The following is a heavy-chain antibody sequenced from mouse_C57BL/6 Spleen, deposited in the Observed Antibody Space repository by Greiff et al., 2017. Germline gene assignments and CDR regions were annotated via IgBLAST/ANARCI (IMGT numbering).Heavy chain of an antibody. J-gene: IGHJ4*01. CDR2: IDPSDSYT. CDR1: GYTFTSYW. Sequence: QVQLQQPGAELVMPGASVKLSCKASGYTFTSYWMHWVKQRPGQGLEWIGEIDPSDSYTNYNQKFKGKSTLTVDKSSSTAYMQLSSLTSEDSAVYYCARSGSSYAMDCWGQGTSVTVSS. CDR3: ARSGSSYAMDC. D-gene: IGHD1-1*01. V-gene: IGHV1-69*01.